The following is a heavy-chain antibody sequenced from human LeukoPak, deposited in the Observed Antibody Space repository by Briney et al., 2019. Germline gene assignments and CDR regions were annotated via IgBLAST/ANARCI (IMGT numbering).Heavy chain of an antibody. CDR2: IIPIFGTA. CDR3: ARAGVYSSSWHLRSVDYYYGMDV. J-gene: IGHJ6*04. CDR1: GGTFSSYA. D-gene: IGHD6-13*01. Sequence: SVKVSCKASGGTFSSYAISWVRQAPGQGLEWMGGIIPIFGTANYAQKLQGRVTITADESTSTAYMELSSLRSEDTAVYYCARAGVYSSSWHLRSVDYYYGMDVWGKGTTVTVSS. V-gene: IGHV1-69*01.